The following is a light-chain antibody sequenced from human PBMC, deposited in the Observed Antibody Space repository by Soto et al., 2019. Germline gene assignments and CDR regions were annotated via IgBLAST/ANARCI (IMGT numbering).Light chain of an antibody. Sequence: QSALTQPASVSGSPGQSITISCTGTSSNVGSYKLVSWYQQHPGKAPKLMIYDVSKRPSGVPNRFTGSKSGNTASLTISGLQAEDEADYYCCSYAGTFTPVVFGGGTKVTVL. V-gene: IGLV2-23*02. J-gene: IGLJ2*01. CDR2: DVS. CDR1: SSNVGSYKL. CDR3: CSYAGTFTPVV.